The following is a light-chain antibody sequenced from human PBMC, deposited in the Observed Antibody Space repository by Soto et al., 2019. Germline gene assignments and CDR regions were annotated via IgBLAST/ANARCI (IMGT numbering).Light chain of an antibody. Sequence: QSVLTQPRSVSGSPGQSVTISCTGTSSDVGGYNYVSWYQQHPGKAPKLMIYDVSKRPSGVPDRFSGSKSGNTASLTISGLQAEDVADYYCCSYAGSYVFGTGTKLTVL. CDR2: DVS. J-gene: IGLJ1*01. CDR1: SSDVGGYNY. V-gene: IGLV2-11*01. CDR3: CSYAGSYV.